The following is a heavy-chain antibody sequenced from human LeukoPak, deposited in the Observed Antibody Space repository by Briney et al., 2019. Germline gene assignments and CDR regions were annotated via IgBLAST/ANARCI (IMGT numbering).Heavy chain of an antibody. J-gene: IGHJ5*02. D-gene: IGHD5-24*01. CDR1: GYSFTSYW. CDR3: ARRLMATNGVGVNNWFDP. Sequence: GESLKISCKGSGYSFTSYWIGWVRQMPGKGLEWMGIIYPGDSDTRYSPSFQGQVTISADKSISTAYLQWSSLKASDTAMYYCARRLMATNGVGVNNWFDPWGQGTLVTVSS. CDR2: IYPGDSDT. V-gene: IGHV5-51*01.